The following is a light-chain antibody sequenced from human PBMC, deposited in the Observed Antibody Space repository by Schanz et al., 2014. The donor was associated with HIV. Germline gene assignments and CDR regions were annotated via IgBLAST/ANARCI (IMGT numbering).Light chain of an antibody. V-gene: IGLV1-36*01. CDR3: QSFDSSLSVL. J-gene: IGLJ2*01. CDR2: YDD. Sequence: QSVLTQPPSASGTPRQRVTISCSGSRSNVGNNPVNWYQQLPGQAPKLVIYYDDLLPSGVSDRFSGSKSGNTASLTISGLQAEDEADYYCQSFDSSLSVLFGGGTKLTVL. CDR1: RSNVGNNP.